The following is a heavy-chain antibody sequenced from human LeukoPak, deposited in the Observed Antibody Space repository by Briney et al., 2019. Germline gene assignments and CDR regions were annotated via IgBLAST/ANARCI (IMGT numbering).Heavy chain of an antibody. CDR2: ISSSSSYI. CDR3: ARGSRAGSGGSCSDY. Sequence: GGSLRLSCAASGFTFSSYSMNWVRQAPGKGLEWVSSISSSSSYIYYADSVKGRFTISRDNAKNSLYLQMNSLRAEDTAVYYCARGSRAGSGGSCSDYWGQGTLVTVSS. J-gene: IGHJ4*02. D-gene: IGHD2-15*01. CDR1: GFTFSSYS. V-gene: IGHV3-21*01.